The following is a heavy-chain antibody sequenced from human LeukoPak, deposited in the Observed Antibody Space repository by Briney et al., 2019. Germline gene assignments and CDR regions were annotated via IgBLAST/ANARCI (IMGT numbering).Heavy chain of an antibody. CDR3: ARRWNYGRNYYIDV. Sequence: SETLSLTCAVYGGSFSNYYWSWIRQTPGKGMEWIGEINDSGRTNYNPSLMSRVTVSVDTSKNQFSLRLASVTATDTAVYYCARRWNYGRNYYIDVWGKGAAVSVSS. V-gene: IGHV4-34*01. CDR2: INDSGRT. J-gene: IGHJ6*03. D-gene: IGHD1-7*01. CDR1: GGSFSNYY.